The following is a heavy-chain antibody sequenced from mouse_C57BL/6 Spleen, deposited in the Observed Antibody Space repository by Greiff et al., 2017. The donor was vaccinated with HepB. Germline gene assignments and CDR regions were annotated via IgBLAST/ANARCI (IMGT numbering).Heavy chain of an antibody. D-gene: IGHD2-4*01. Sequence: QVHVKQSGAELVKPGASVKLSCKASGYTFTSYWMHWVKQRPGQGLEWIGMIHPNSGSTNYNEKFKSKATLTVDKSSSTAYMQLSSLTSEDSAVYYCARGYDYDGFAYWGQGTLVTVSA. CDR1: GYTFTSYW. J-gene: IGHJ3*01. V-gene: IGHV1-64*01. CDR3: ARGYDYDGFAY. CDR2: IHPNSGST.